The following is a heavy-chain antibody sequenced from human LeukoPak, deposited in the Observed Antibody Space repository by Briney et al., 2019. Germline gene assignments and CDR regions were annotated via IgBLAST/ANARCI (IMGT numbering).Heavy chain of an antibody. V-gene: IGHV3-21*01. Sequence: PGGSLRLSCAASGFTFSGYSMNWVRQAPGKGLEWVSSISSSSYIYYADSVKGRFTISRDNAKNSLYLQMNSLRAEDTAVYYCARDGLVVAAAGTYYYYYMDVWGKGTTVTVSS. J-gene: IGHJ6*03. D-gene: IGHD6-13*01. CDR1: GFTFSGYS. CDR2: ISSSSYI. CDR3: ARDGLVVAAAGTYYYYYMDV.